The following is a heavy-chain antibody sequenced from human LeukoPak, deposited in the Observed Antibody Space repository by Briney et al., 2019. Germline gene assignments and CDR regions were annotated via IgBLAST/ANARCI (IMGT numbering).Heavy chain of an antibody. J-gene: IGHJ4*02. CDR1: GFTFSSYA. V-gene: IGHV3-23*01. Sequence: GGSLRLSCAASGFTFSSYAMSWVRQAPGKGLEWVSAISGSGGSTYYADSVKGRFTISRDNSKNTLYLQMNSLRAEDTAVYYCATLPAWDFIVGATTSGFDYWGQGTLVTVSS. D-gene: IGHD1-26*01. CDR2: ISGSGGST. CDR3: ATLPAWDFIVGATTSGFDY.